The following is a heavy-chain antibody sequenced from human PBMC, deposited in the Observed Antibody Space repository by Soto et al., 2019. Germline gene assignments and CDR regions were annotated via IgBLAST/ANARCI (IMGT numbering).Heavy chain of an antibody. CDR2: ISSNGGST. V-gene: IGHV3-64D*06. CDR1: GFTFSSYA. CDR3: VKDLENCGGQCYLLDDAFDI. D-gene: IGHD2-21*01. J-gene: IGHJ3*02. Sequence: HPGGSLRLSCSASGFTFSSYAMHWVRQAPGKGLEYVSAISSNGGSTYYADSVKGRFTISRDNSKNTLYLQMSSLRAEDTAVYYCVKDLENCGGQCYLLDDAFDIWGQGTMVTVSS.